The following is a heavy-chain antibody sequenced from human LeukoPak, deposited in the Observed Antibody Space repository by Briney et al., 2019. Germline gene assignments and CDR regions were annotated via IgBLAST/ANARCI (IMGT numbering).Heavy chain of an antibody. CDR2: INPNSGGT. CDR1: GYTFTGYY. D-gene: IGHD5-12*01. V-gene: IGHV1-2*02. Sequence: ASVKVSCKASGYTFTGYYMHWVRQAPGQGLEWMGWINPNSGGTNYAQKFQGRVTMTRGTSISTAYMELSRLRSDDTAVYYCARPDVDIVATTKFDYWGQGTLVTVSS. J-gene: IGHJ4*02. CDR3: ARPDVDIVATTKFDY.